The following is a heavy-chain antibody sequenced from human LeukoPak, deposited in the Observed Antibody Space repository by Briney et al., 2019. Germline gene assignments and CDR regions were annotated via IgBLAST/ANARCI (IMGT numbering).Heavy chain of an antibody. Sequence: PGGSLRLSCAASGFIFSDYYMSWTRQAPGKGLEWISYVSDSGSTKYYADSVKGRFTISRDNDKNSLLLQMDSLRVEDTAIYYCARETGSTWNAPIDYWGQGILVTVSS. J-gene: IGHJ4*02. V-gene: IGHV3-11*01. CDR1: GFIFSDYY. D-gene: IGHD6-13*01. CDR2: VSDSGSTK. CDR3: ARETGSTWNAPIDY.